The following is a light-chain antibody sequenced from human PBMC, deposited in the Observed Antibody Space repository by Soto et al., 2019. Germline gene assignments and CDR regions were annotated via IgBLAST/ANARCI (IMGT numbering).Light chain of an antibody. V-gene: IGLV2-8*01. Sequence: QSALTQPPSASGSPGQSVTISCTGTSSDVGGYNYVSWYQQHPGKAPKLMIYDVNKRPSGVPDRFAGSKSGNTASLTVSGLQAEDEGDYYCSSHAGSNTWVFGGGTKHRP. CDR1: SSDVGGYNY. J-gene: IGLJ3*02. CDR2: DVN. CDR3: SSHAGSNTWV.